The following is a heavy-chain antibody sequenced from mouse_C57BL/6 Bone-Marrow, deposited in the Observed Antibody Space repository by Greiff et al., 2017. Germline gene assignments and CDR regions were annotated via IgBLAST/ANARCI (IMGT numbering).Heavy chain of an antibody. J-gene: IGHJ4*01. D-gene: IGHD1-1*01. CDR1: GYTFTEYT. CDR2: FYPGSGSI. V-gene: IGHV1-62-2*01. Sequence: VQGVESGAELVKPGASVKLSCKASGYTFTEYTIHWVKQRSGQGLEWIGWFYPGSGSIKYNEKFKYKATLTANKSSSTVYMELSRLTSEDSAVYCCARHEEGGYGSSLYYAMDYWGQGTSVTVSS. CDR3: ARHEEGGYGSSLYYAMDY.